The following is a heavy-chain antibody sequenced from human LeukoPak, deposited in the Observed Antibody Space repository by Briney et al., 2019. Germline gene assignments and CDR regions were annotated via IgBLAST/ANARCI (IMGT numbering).Heavy chain of an antibody. J-gene: IGHJ5*02. Sequence: PSVTLSLNSTGSACSISSYYWICIRPPPGQGLEWIGYIYYSGSTNYNPSLKSRVTISVDTSKNQFSLKLSSVTAADTAVYYCARGPHTWFDPWGRGTLVTVSS. CDR1: ACSISSYY. CDR2: IYYSGST. CDR3: ARGPHTWFDP. V-gene: IGHV4-59*01.